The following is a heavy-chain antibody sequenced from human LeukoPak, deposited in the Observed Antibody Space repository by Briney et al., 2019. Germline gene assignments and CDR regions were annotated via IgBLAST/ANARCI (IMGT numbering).Heavy chain of an antibody. D-gene: IGHD3-10*01. CDR1: GFTFSSYT. Sequence: PGGSLRLSCAGSGFTFSSYTMIWVRQAPGKGLEWVSSIGSNSDYIYYADSVKGRFTISRDNAKNSLFLQMNSLTADDTAVYYCARDRGYGSGSSQNWFDPWGQGTLVTVSS. J-gene: IGHJ5*02. V-gene: IGHV3-21*01. CDR3: ARDRGYGSGSSQNWFDP. CDR2: IGSNSDYI.